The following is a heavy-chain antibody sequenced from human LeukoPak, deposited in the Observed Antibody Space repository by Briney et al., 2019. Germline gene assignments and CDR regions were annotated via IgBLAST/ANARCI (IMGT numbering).Heavy chain of an antibody. Sequence: PSETLSLTCTVSGGSISSGNYYWSWIRQAAGKGLEWIGRIYTSGSTNYNPSLKSRGTISIDTSKNQFSLKLSSVTAADTAVYYCARDQSSGYYRWAFDIWGQGTMVTVSS. CDR2: IYTSGST. J-gene: IGHJ3*02. D-gene: IGHD3-22*01. CDR1: GGSISSGNYY. V-gene: IGHV4-61*02. CDR3: ARDQSSGYYRWAFDI.